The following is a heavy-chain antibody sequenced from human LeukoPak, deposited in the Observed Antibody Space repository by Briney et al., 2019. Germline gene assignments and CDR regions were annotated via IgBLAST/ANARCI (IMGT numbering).Heavy chain of an antibody. D-gene: IGHD3-3*01. CDR3: ASSFGRWSGYSQTFDY. CDR1: GDTFTNYA. J-gene: IGHJ4*02. Sequence: ASVKVSCKASGDTFTNYAMNWVRQAPGQGLEWMGWINTNTGNPAYAQGFTGRFVFSLDTSVSTAYLQISSLTAEDTAIYYCASSFGRWSGYSQTFDYWGQGALVTVSS. CDR2: INTNTGNP. V-gene: IGHV7-4-1*02.